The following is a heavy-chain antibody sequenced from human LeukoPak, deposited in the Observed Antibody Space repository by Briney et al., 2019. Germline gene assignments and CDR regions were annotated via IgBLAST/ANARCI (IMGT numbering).Heavy chain of an antibody. J-gene: IGHJ4*02. V-gene: IGHV4-39*07. CDR2: IYYSGST. D-gene: IGHD3-10*01. Sequence: NPSETLSLTCTVSGGSISSSSYYWGWVRQPPGKGLEWIGSIYYSGSTYYNPSLKSRVTISVDTSKNQFSLKLSSVTAADTAVYYCARSARLYYYGSGSAYFDYWGQGTLVTVSS. CDR3: ARSARLYYYGSGSAYFDY. CDR1: GGSISSSSYY.